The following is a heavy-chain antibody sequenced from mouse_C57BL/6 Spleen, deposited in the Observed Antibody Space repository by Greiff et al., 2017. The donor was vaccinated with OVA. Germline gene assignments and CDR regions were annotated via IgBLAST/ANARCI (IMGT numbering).Heavy chain of an antibody. J-gene: IGHJ4*01. Sequence: EVQRVESVAELVRPGASVKLSCTASGFNIKNTYMHWVKQRPEQGLEWIGRIDPANGNTKYAPKFQGKATITADTSSNTAYLQLSSLTSEDTAIYYCARGDSKRQGYYAMDYWGQGTSVTVSS. CDR3: ARGDSKRQGYYAMDY. V-gene: IGHV14-3*01. D-gene: IGHD2-5*01. CDR2: IDPANGNT. CDR1: GFNIKNTY.